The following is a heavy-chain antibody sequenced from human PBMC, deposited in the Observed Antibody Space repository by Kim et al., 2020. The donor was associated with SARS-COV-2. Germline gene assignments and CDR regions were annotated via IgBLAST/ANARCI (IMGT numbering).Heavy chain of an antibody. D-gene: IGHD3-3*01. CDR2: ISYDGSNK. Sequence: GGSLRLSCAASGFTFSSYGMHWVRQAPGKGLEWVAVISYDGSNKYYADSVKGRFTISRDNSKNTLYLQMNSLRAEDTAVYYCAKARGGVTIFGVVTDYWGQGTLVTVSS. J-gene: IGHJ4*02. V-gene: IGHV3-30*18. CDR1: GFTFSSYG. CDR3: AKARGGVTIFGVVTDY.